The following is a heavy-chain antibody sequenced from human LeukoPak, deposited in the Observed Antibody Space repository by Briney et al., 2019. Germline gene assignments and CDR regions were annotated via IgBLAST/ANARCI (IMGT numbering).Heavy chain of an antibody. D-gene: IGHD1-26*01. V-gene: IGHV1-69*13. Sequence: SVKVSCKASGGTFSSYAISWVRQAPGQRLEWMGGIIPIFGTANYAQKFQGRVTITADESTSTAYMELSSLRSEDTAVYYCAVLMEATNYDHADYWGQGTLVTVSS. CDR2: IIPIFGTA. CDR3: AVLMEATNYDHADY. CDR1: GGTFSSYA. J-gene: IGHJ4*02.